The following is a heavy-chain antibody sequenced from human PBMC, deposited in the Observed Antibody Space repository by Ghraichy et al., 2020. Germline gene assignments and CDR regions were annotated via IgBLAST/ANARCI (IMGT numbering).Heavy chain of an antibody. V-gene: IGHV1-69*13. CDR1: GGTFSSYA. CDR2: IIPIFGTA. J-gene: IGHJ6*02. CDR3: ASGDCSGGSCRRPNYYYYYGMDV. Sequence: SVKVSCKASGGTFSSYAISWVRQAPGQGLEWMGGIIPIFGTANYAQKFQGRVTITADESTSTAYMELSSLRSEDTAVYYCASGDCSGGSCRRPNYYYYYGMDVWGQGTTVTVSS. D-gene: IGHD2-15*01.